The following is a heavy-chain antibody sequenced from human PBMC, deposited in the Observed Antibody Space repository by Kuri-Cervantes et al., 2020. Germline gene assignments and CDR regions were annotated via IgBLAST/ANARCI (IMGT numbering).Heavy chain of an antibody. Sequence: LSLTCAASGFTFSSYAMHWVRQAPGKGLEWVAVISYDGSNKYYADSVKGRFTISRDNSKNTLYLQMNSPRAEDTAMYYCARDGDSSGYWPYYYGMDVWGQGTTVTVSS. V-gene: IGHV3-30-3*01. J-gene: IGHJ6*02. CDR2: ISYDGSNK. CDR1: GFTFSSYA. D-gene: IGHD3-22*01. CDR3: ARDGDSSGYWPYYYGMDV.